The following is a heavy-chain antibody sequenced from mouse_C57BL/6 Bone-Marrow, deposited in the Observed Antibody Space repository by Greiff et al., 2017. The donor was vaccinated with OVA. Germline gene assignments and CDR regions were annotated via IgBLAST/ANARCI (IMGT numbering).Heavy chain of an antibody. V-gene: IGHV5-2*01. CDR1: EYEFPSHD. J-gene: IGHJ3*01. Sequence: EVKLVESGGGLVQPGESLKLSCESNEYEFPSHDMSWVRKTPEKRLELVAAINSDGGSTYYPDTMERRFIISRDNTKKTLYLQMSSLRSEDTALYYCALYDGTTWGFAYWGQGTLVTVSA. CDR3: ALYDGTTWGFAY. D-gene: IGHD2-3*01. CDR2: INSDGGST.